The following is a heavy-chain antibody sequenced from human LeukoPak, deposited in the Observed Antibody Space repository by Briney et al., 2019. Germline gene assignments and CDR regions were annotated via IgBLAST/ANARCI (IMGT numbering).Heavy chain of an antibody. CDR1: GGSISSYY. CDR3: ARDLASPSQS. J-gene: IGHJ4*02. D-gene: IGHD1-26*01. V-gene: IGHV4-38-2*02. CDR2: IYHSGST. Sequence: SETLSLTCTVSGGSISSYYWGWIRQPPGKGLEWIGSIYHSGSTYYNPSLKSRVTISVDTSKNQFSLKLSSVTAADTAVYYCARDLASPSQSWGQGTLVTVSS.